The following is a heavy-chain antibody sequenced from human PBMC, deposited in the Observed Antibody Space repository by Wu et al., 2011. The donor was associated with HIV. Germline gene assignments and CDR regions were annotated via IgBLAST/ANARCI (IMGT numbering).Heavy chain of an antibody. Sequence: QVQLVQSGTEVKTPGASVKVSCKASGYTFTNYDINWVRQATGQGLEWMGGIIPIFGTANYAQKFQGRVTITTDESTSTAYMELSSLRSEDTAVYYCARAGGTVTXTPXRNPYPHLRPPYGRAFDIWGQGTMVTVSS. V-gene: IGHV1-69*01. CDR2: IIPIFGTA. CDR1: GYTFTNYD. D-gene: IGHD4-17*01. J-gene: IGHJ3*02. CDR3: ARAGGTVTXTPXRNPYPHLRPPYGRAFDI.